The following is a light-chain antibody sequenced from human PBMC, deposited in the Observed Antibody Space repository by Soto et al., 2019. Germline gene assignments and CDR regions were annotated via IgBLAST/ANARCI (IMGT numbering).Light chain of an antibody. CDR2: GAF. Sequence: EIVLTQSPCTLSLSPVERATLSCRASQSVSSSYLAWYQQKPGQAPRLLIYGAFNRATGIPDRFSGSGSGTDFTLTFSRLEPEDFAVYYCQQYGDSPATFGPGTKVD. CDR3: QQYGDSPAT. CDR1: QSVSSSY. V-gene: IGKV3-20*01. J-gene: IGKJ3*01.